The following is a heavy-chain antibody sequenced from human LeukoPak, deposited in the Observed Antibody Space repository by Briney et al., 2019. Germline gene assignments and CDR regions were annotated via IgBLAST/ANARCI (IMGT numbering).Heavy chain of an antibody. Sequence: SETLSLTCAVYGGSFSGYYWSWIRQPPGKGLEWIGEINHSGSTNYNPSLKSRVTISVDTSKNQFSLKLSSVTAADTAVYYCARSLVVGATYPYHWGQGTLVTVSS. J-gene: IGHJ5*02. CDR2: INHSGST. V-gene: IGHV4-34*01. CDR3: ARSLVVGATYPYH. CDR1: GGSFSGYY. D-gene: IGHD1-26*01.